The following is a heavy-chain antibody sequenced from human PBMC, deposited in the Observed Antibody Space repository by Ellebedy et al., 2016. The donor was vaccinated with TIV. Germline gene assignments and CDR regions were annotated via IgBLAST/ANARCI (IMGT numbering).Heavy chain of an antibody. CDR1: GYTFTDYD. CDR2: MNPSSGST. J-gene: IGHJ4*02. D-gene: IGHD7-27*01. CDR3: ANNLPLTGDFDY. Sequence: ASVKVSCKASGYTFTDYDINWVRQATGQGLEWLGWMNPSSGSTGYARKFQGRVTMTRDTSINTSYMELRSLTSEDTAVYYCANNLPLTGDFDYWGQGTLVTVSS. V-gene: IGHV1-8*01.